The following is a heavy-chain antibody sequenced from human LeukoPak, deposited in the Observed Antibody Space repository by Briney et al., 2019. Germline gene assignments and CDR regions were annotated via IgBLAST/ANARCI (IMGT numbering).Heavy chain of an antibody. CDR1: GFTFSNYL. CDR3: AMALDY. Sequence: GESLRLSCVAPGFTFSNYLMNWVRQAPGKGLEWVSGISHSGSSIYYADSVKGRFTISRDNSKNTLYLQMDRLRVEDTAVYYCAMALDYWGQGTLVTVSS. CDR2: ISHSGSSI. V-gene: IGHV3-23*01. J-gene: IGHJ4*02.